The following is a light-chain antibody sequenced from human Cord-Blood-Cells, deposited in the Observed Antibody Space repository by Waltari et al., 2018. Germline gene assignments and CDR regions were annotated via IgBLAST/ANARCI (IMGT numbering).Light chain of an antibody. CDR3: SSYTSSSTVV. V-gene: IGLV2-14*01. CDR2: DVS. Sequence: SALTHPAPVSGSPGQTITISRTGTSSDVGGYTYVSWYQQHPGKAHKLMIYDVSNRPSGVSNRFSGSKSGNTASLTISGLQAEDEADYYCSSYTSSSTVVFGGGTKLTVL. J-gene: IGLJ2*01. CDR1: SSDVGGYTY.